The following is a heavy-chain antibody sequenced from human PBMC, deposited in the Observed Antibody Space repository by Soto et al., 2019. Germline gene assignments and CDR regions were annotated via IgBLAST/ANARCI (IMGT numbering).Heavy chain of an antibody. V-gene: IGHV4-59*08. D-gene: IGHD6-19*01. CDR2: IYYSGST. CDR1: GGSISSYY. CDR3: ARLEDLGDSSGWYAPDY. J-gene: IGHJ4*02. Sequence: SETLSLTCTVSGGSISSYYWSWIRQPPGKGLEWIGYIYYSGSTNYNPSLKSRVTISVDTSKNQFSLKLSSVTAADTAVYYCARLEDLGDSSGWYAPDYWGQGTLVTVSS.